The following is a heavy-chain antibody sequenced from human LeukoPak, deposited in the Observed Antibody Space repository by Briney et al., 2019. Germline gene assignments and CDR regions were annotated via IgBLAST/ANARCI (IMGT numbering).Heavy chain of an antibody. CDR2: ISSSSSYI. J-gene: IGHJ4*02. V-gene: IGHV3-21*01. CDR1: GFTFSSYS. D-gene: IGHD3-9*01. Sequence: GGSLRLSCAASGFTFSSYSMNWVRQAPGKGLEWVSSISSSSSYIYYADSVKGRFTISRDNAKNSLYLQMNSLRAEDTAVYYCARLILTGYYPAYDYCGQGTLVTVSS. CDR3: ARLILTGYYPAYDY.